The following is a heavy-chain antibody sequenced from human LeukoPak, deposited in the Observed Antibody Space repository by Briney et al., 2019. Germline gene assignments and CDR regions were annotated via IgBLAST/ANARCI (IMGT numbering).Heavy chain of an antibody. J-gene: IGHJ5*02. V-gene: IGHV3-66*01. CDR3: ARVIDGEYVYSDWFDP. D-gene: IGHD4-17*01. Sequence: GGSLRLSCAASEFSVGSNYMTWVRQAPGKGLEWVSLIYSGGSTYYADSVKGRFTISRDNSKNTLYLQMNSLRADDTAVYYCARVIDGEYVYSDWFDPWGQGTLVTVSS. CDR1: EFSVGSNY. CDR2: IYSGGST.